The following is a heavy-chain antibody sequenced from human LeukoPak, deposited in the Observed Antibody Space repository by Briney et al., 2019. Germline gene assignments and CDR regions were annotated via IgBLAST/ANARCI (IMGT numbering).Heavy chain of an antibody. CDR1: GGSISSGGYY. CDR3: AIVDDYGSGLYNWFDP. J-gene: IGHJ5*02. D-gene: IGHD3-10*01. Sequence: SETLSLTCTVSGGSISSGGYYWSWIRQHPGKGLEWIGYIYYSGSTYYNPSLKSRVTISVDTSKNQFPLKLSSVTSADTAVYYCAIVDDYGSGLYNWFDPWGQGTLVTVSS. CDR2: IYYSGST. V-gene: IGHV4-31*03.